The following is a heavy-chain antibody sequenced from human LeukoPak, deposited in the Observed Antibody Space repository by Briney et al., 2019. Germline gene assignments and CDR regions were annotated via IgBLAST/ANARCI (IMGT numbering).Heavy chain of an antibody. Sequence: GESLRLSCAASGFTFSSYGMHWVRQAPGKGLEWVAVIWYDGTKKYYVDYVKGRFTISRDNPKNMLYLQMNSLRAEDTALYYCVRMGASFDYWGQGTLVTVSS. CDR2: IWYDGTKK. CDR3: VRMGASFDY. CDR1: GFTFSSYG. J-gene: IGHJ4*02. D-gene: IGHD1-26*01. V-gene: IGHV3-33*01.